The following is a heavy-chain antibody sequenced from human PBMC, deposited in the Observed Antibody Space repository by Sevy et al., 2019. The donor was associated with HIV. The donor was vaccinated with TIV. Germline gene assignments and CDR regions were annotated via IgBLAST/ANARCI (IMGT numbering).Heavy chain of an antibody. D-gene: IGHD6-13*01. Sequence: SETLSLTCTVSGGSISSSSYYWGWIRQPPGKGLEWIGSIYYSGSTYYNPSLKSRVTISVDTSKNQFSLKLSSVTAADTAVYYCASGRGTNSRAPYSSSWYGYWGQRTLVTVSS. CDR2: IYYSGST. CDR3: ASGRGTNSRAPYSSSWYGY. V-gene: IGHV4-39*01. J-gene: IGHJ4*02. CDR1: GGSISSSSYY.